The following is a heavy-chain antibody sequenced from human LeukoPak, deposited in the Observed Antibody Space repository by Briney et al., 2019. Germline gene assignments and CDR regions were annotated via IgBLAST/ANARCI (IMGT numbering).Heavy chain of an antibody. Sequence: ASVKVSCKASGYTFTSYYMHWVRQAPGQGLEWMGIINPSGGSTNYAQKVQGRVTMTTDTSTSTAYMELRSLRSDDTAVYYCARDGGSGSYYTNWCDPWGQGTLVTVSS. V-gene: IGHV1-46*01. CDR2: INPSGGST. CDR1: GYTFTSYY. CDR3: ARDGGSGSYYTNWCDP. J-gene: IGHJ5*02. D-gene: IGHD3-10*01.